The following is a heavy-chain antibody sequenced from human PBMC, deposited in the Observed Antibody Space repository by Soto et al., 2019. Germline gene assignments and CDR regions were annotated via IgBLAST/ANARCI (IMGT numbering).Heavy chain of an antibody. Sequence: GGSLRLSCAASGFTFGSYAVHWVRLAPGKGLEWVAVISYDGSNKYYADSVKGRFTISRDNSKNTLYLQMNSLRAEDTAVYYCASPTGSGRLPGTHWFDPWGQGTLVTVSS. J-gene: IGHJ5*02. V-gene: IGHV3-30-3*01. CDR1: GFTFGSYA. CDR2: ISYDGSNK. D-gene: IGHD3-10*01. CDR3: ASPTGSGRLPGTHWFDP.